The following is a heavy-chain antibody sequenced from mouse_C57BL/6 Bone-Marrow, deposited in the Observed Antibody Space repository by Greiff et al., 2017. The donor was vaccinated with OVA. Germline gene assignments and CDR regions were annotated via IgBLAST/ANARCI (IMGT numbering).Heavy chain of an antibody. CDR2: IHPNSGST. J-gene: IGHJ1*03. CDR1: GYTFSSSR. V-gene: IGHV1-64*01. Sequence: LQQPGAVLVKPGASVKLSCKASGYTFSSSRMHWVKQRPGQGLEWIGVIHPNSGSTNYNEKFKSKATLTVDKSSSTAYMQLSSLTSEDSAVYYCARRRLRRDVWGTGTTVTVSS. D-gene: IGHD2-2*01. CDR3: ARRRLRRDV.